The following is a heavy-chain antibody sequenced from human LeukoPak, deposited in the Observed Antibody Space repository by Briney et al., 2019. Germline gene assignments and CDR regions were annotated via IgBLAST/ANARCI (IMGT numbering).Heavy chain of an antibody. CDR2: IRSKADGATT. CDR3: TRVAAGLHLSYYFDY. J-gene: IGHJ4*02. D-gene: IGHD6-25*01. CDR1: GFTFGDYA. Sequence: GGSLRLSCAASGFTFGDYAMSWVRQAPGKGLEWVGFIRSKADGATTEYAASVKGRFTISSDDSKSIAYLQMNSLKTEDTAVYYCTRVAAGLHLSYYFDYWGQGTLVTVSS. V-gene: IGHV3-49*04.